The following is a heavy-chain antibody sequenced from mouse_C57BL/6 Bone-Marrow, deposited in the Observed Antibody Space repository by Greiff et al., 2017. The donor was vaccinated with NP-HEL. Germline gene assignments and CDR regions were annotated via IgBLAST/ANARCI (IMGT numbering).Heavy chain of an antibody. CDR1: GFSLTSYG. V-gene: IGHV2-5*01. J-gene: IGHJ4*01. Sequence: VKLMESGPGLVQPSQSLSITCTVSGFSLTSYGVHWVRQSPGKGLEWLGVIWRGGSTDYNAAFMSRLSITKDNSKSQVFFKMNSLQADDTAIYYCAKKKDYGNYEDYAMDYWGQGTSVTVSS. CDR2: IWRGGST. D-gene: IGHD2-1*01. CDR3: AKKKDYGNYEDYAMDY.